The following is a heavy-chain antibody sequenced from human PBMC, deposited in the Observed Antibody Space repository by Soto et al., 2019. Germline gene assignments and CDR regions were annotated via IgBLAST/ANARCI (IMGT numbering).Heavy chain of an antibody. D-gene: IGHD6-13*01. CDR1: GYTFTSYY. CDR3: ARSLYSSSWSRKRHNWFDP. J-gene: IGHJ5*02. CDR2: INPSGGST. Sequence: ASVKVSCKASGYTFTSYYMHWVRQAPGQGLEWMGIINPSGGSTSYAQKFQGRVTMTRDTSTSTVYMELSSLRSEDTAVYYCARSLYSSSWSRKRHNWFDPWGQGTLVTVSS. V-gene: IGHV1-46*03.